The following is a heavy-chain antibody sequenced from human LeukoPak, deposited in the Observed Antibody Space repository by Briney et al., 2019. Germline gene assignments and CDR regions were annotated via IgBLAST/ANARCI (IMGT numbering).Heavy chain of an antibody. CDR1: GGSFSDYN. D-gene: IGHD1-26*01. Sequence: PSETLSLTCTFYGGSFSDYNWNWIRQPPGKGLEWIGEISHGGDTNYNPSPESRVTISVDTSKNQFSLKLNSVTAADTAVYYCARGRVGATLIRSPGRYYGMDVWGEGTTVTVSS. CDR2: ISHGGDT. CDR3: ARGRVGATLIRSPGRYYGMDV. J-gene: IGHJ6*04. V-gene: IGHV4-34*01.